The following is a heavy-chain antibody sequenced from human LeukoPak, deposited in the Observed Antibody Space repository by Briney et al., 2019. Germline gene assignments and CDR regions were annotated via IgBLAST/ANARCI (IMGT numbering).Heavy chain of an antibody. D-gene: IGHD2-15*01. Sequence: GGSLRLSCAASGFTFSSYSMNWVRQAPGKGLEWVSSISSSSSYIYYADSVKGRFTISRDNAKNSLYLQMNSLRAEDTAVYYCARGTSYCSGGSCHSPYGMDVWGQGTTVTVSS. CDR1: GFTFSSYS. J-gene: IGHJ6*02. V-gene: IGHV3-21*01. CDR3: ARGTSYCSGGSCHSPYGMDV. CDR2: ISSSSSYI.